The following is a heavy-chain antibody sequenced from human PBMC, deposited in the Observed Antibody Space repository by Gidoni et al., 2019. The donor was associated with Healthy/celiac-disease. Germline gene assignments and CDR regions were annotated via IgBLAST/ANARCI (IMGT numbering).Heavy chain of an antibody. V-gene: IGHV1-69*01. CDR3: AGISRQGLVPGWFDP. CDR2: IIPIFGTA. D-gene: IGHD6-19*01. Sequence: QVQLVQSGAEVKKPGSSVKVSCKASGGTFSSYALSWVRPAPGQGLEWMGGIIPIFGTANSAQKSQGRVTITADESTSTAYMELSSLRSEDTAVYYCAGISRQGLVPGWFDPGGQGTLVTVSS. CDR1: GGTFSSYA. J-gene: IGHJ5*02.